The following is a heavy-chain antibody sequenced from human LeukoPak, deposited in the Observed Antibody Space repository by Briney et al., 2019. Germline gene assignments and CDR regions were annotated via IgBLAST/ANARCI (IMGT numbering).Heavy chain of an antibody. CDR3: AKGRGSWPCYFDY. D-gene: IGHD6-13*01. CDR2: IKQDGSEK. CDR1: GFIFSSYW. Sequence: PGGSLRLSCAASGFIFSSYWMSWVRQAPGKGLEWVANIKQDGSEKYYVDSVKGRFTISRDNAKNSLYLQMNSLRADDTAVYYCAKGRGSWPCYFDYWGQGALVTVSS. J-gene: IGHJ4*02. V-gene: IGHV3-7*05.